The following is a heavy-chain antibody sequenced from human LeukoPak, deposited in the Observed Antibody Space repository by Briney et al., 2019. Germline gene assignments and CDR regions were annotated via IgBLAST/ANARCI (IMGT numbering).Heavy chain of an antibody. V-gene: IGHV3-33*01. CDR2: IWFDGSNK. D-gene: IGHD2/OR15-2a*01. CDR1: GFSFSTYG. Sequence: RRSLRHSCAASGFSFSTYGTHWVRQAPGKGLEWVAVIWFDGSNKYNADSVKGRFTISRDNSKNTLYLQMNSLRGEDTAVYYCARDSDSTFEGGPFYYWGQGTLFTVSS. J-gene: IGHJ4*02. CDR3: ARDSDSTFEGGPFYY.